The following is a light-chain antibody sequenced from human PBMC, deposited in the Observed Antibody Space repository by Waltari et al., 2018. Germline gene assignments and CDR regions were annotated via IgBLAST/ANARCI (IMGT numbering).Light chain of an antibody. CDR1: QSVTNK. Sequence: ETVLTQSPATLSVSPGESAALSCTASQSVTNKLALYQLKPGQAPILLIYDASTWATGSPARFSGSGSWTHFTLSISSLQSDDVALYFCQQYNNWPRTFGQGTKLEI. CDR3: QQYNNWPRT. CDR2: DAS. V-gene: IGKV3-15*01. J-gene: IGKJ2*02.